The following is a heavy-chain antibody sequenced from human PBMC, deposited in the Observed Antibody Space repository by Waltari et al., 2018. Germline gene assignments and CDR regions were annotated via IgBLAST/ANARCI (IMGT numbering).Heavy chain of an antibody. CDR2: VSGSGGGT. J-gene: IGHJ4*02. CDR3: AKDRVDFWSGAFDY. CDR1: GFTFFKYA. V-gene: IGHV3-23*04. Sequence: EVQLVESGGGLVQPGGSLRLSCAASGFTFFKYALGWVRQAPGKGLEWVSSVSGSGGGTFYADSLKGRFTISRDNSKKTLYLEMNSLGAEDTAIYYCAKDRVDFWSGAFDYWGQGTLVSVSS. D-gene: IGHD3-3*01.